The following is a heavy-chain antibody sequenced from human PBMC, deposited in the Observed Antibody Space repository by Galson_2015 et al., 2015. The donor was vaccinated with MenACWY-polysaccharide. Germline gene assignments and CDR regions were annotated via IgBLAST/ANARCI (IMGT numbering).Heavy chain of an antibody. CDR3: VKDRGGSSGWTGYFDN. J-gene: IGHJ4*02. V-gene: IGHV3-66*01. D-gene: IGHD6-25*01. Sequence: DSVNGRFTVSRDISKNTVTLHMDSLRAEDTAVYYCVKDRGGSSGWTGYFDNWGQGTLVTVSS.